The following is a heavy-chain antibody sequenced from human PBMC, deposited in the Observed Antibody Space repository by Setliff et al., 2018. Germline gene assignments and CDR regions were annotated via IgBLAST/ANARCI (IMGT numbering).Heavy chain of an antibody. D-gene: IGHD4-17*01. J-gene: IGHJ4*02. Sequence: TSETLSLTCAVSGYSITGGYYWGWIRQPPGKGLEWIGSISHSGSTYYNPSLRSRVTISLDTSKNQFSPKLTSVTAADTAVYYCAGGRRYDYGWDFDYWGQGTLVTVSS. CDR2: ISHSGST. CDR3: AGGRRYDYGWDFDY. CDR1: GYSITGGYY. V-gene: IGHV4-38-2*01.